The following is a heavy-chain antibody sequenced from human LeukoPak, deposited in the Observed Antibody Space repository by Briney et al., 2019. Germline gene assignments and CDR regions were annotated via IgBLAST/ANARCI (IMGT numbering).Heavy chain of an antibody. D-gene: IGHD3-22*01. Sequence: SVKVSCKASGYTFTGYYMHWVRQAPRQGLEWMGGTIPIFGTANYAQKFQGRVTITADESTSTAYMELSSLRSEDTAVYYCARQWLLLSWFDPWGQGTLVTVSS. J-gene: IGHJ5*02. CDR3: ARQWLLLSWFDP. CDR2: TIPIFGTA. CDR1: GYTFTGYY. V-gene: IGHV1-69*13.